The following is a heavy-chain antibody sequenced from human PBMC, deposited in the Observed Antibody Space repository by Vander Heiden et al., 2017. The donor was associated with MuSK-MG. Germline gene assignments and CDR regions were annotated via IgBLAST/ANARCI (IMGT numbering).Heavy chain of an antibody. CDR1: GFTFSSYA. CDR3: ASRSIAVAGTVDY. CDR2: ISSNGGST. J-gene: IGHJ4*02. V-gene: IGHV3-64D*06. D-gene: IGHD6-19*01. Sequence: PGVSLRLSCSASGFTFSSYAMHWVRQAPGKGLEYVSAISSNGGSTYYADSVKGRFTISRDNSKNTLYLQMSSLRAEDTAVYYCASRSIAVAGTVDYWGQGTLVTVSS.